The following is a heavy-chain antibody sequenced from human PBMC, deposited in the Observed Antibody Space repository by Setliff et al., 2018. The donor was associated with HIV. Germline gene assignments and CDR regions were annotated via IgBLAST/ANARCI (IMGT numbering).Heavy chain of an antibody. D-gene: IGHD5-12*01. Sequence: GGSLRLSCAASGFTFSTYWMHWVRQAPGKGLVWVSHINNDGRKTTYADSVKGRFTASRDNAKNTLYLQMNSLRAEDTAVYYCARVASGYDYGWLDPWGQGTLVTVSS. CDR2: INNDGRKT. J-gene: IGHJ5*02. CDR1: GFTFSTYW. V-gene: IGHV3-74*03. CDR3: ARVASGYDYGWLDP.